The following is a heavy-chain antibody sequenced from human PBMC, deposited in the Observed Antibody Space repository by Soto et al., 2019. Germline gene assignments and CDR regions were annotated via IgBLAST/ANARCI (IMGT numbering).Heavy chain of an antibody. J-gene: IGHJ4*02. CDR1: GGSISSGGYS. V-gene: IGHV4-30-2*01. D-gene: IGHD5-12*01. CDR3: ARLTSGYLTLAY. Sequence: QLQLQESGSGLVKPSQTLSLTCAVSGGSISSGGYSWSWIRQPPGKGLEWIGYIYHSGSTYYNPSLKSRVATPADRSKTQSSLKLSSVTAADTAVYYCARLTSGYLTLAYWGQGTLVTVSS. CDR2: IYHSGST.